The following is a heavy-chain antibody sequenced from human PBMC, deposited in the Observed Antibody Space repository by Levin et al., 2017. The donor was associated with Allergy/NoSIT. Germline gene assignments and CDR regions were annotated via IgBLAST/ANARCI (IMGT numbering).Heavy chain of an antibody. CDR1: GGSVSSGSYY. Sequence: SQTLSLTCTVSGGSVSSGSYYWSWIRQPPGKGLEWIGYIYYSGSTNYNPSLKSRVTISVDTSKNQFSLKLSSVTAADTAVYYCARNDYGDYSSFDPWGQGTLVTVSS. J-gene: IGHJ5*02. CDR2: IYYSGST. CDR3: ARNDYGDYSSFDP. V-gene: IGHV4-61*01. D-gene: IGHD4-17*01.